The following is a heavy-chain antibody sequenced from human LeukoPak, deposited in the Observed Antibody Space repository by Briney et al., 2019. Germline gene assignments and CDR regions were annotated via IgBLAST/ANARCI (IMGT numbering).Heavy chain of an antibody. CDR2: INPNSGGS. V-gene: IGHV1-2*02. CDR3: ARGLSYDILTGYVY. CDR1: GYTFTGYY. D-gene: IGHD3-9*01. Sequence: GASVKVSCKASGYTFTGYYMHWVRQAPGQGLEWMGWINPNSGGSNYAQKFQGRVTMTRDTSISTAYMELSRLRSDDTAVYYCARGLSYDILTGYVYWGQGTLVTVSS. J-gene: IGHJ4*02.